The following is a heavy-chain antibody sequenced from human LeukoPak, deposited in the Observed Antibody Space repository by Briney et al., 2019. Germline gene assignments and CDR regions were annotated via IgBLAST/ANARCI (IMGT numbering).Heavy chain of an antibody. J-gene: IGHJ4*02. CDR3: VKDGRTSAPC. D-gene: IGHD2-15*01. CDR1: GFTFSNYA. Sequence: GGSLRLSCAASGFTFSNYAMSWVRQAPGKGLEWVSGITASGGGPSSADSVKGRFTISRDNSNNMVYLQMSSLRDDDTAVYYCVKDGRTSAPCWGQGTLVTVSS. CDR2: ITASGGGP. V-gene: IGHV3-23*01.